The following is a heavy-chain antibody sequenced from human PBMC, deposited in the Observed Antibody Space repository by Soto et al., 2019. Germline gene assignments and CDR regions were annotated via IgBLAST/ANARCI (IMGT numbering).Heavy chain of an antibody. V-gene: IGHV3-23*01. CDR1: GFTFSSYA. D-gene: IGHD6-6*01. CDR3: AKDRAGIAARRPYFDY. CDR2: ISGSGGST. J-gene: IGHJ4*02. Sequence: PGESLKISCAASGFTFSSYAMSWVRQAPGKGLEWVAAISGSGGSTYYADSVKGRVTISRDNSKNTLYLQMTSLRAEDTAVYYCAKDRAGIAARRPYFDYWGQGTLVTVSS.